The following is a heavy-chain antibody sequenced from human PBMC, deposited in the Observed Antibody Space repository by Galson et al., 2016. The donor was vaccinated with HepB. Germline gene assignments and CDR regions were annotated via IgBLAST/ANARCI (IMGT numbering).Heavy chain of an antibody. CDR1: GYTFTNYG. D-gene: IGHD4-17*01. J-gene: IGHJ4*02. CDR3: AKGGDYDN. V-gene: IGHV1-18*01. Sequence: SVKVSCKASGYTFTNYGITWVRQAPGQGLEWMGWISAYNGHTVYAQKVQARVTVTTDTSTSTAYMELRSLRVEDTAVYYCAKGGDYDNWGQGTLVTVSS. CDR2: ISAYNGHT.